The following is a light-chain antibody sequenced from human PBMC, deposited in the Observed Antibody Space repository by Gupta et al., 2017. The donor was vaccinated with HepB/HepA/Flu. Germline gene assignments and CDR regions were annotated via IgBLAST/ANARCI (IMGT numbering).Light chain of an antibody. V-gene: IGLV2-14*01. Sequence: QSALTQPAFVSGSPGQSITISCTGTSSDVGGYNYVSWYQQHPGKAPKLMIYDVSNRPSGVSNLFSGSKSGNTASLTISGLQAEDDSDYYCSSYTSSSTPVVFGGGTKLTVL. CDR2: DVS. CDR1: SSDVGGYNY. J-gene: IGLJ2*01. CDR3: SSYTSSSTPVV.